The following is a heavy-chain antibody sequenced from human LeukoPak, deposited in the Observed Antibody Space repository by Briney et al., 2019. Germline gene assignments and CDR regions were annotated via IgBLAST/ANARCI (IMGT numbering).Heavy chain of an antibody. D-gene: IGHD6-13*01. J-gene: IGHJ3*02. V-gene: IGHV4-4*02. Sequence: SETLSLTCAVSGGSISSSNWWSWVRQPPGKGLEWIGEIYHSGSTNYNPSLKSRVTISVDTSKNQFSLKLSSVTAADTAVYYCSINTPFGSSSYWRNAFDIWGQGTMVTVSS. CDR1: GGSISSSNW. CDR3: SINTPFGSSSYWRNAFDI. CDR2: IYHSGST.